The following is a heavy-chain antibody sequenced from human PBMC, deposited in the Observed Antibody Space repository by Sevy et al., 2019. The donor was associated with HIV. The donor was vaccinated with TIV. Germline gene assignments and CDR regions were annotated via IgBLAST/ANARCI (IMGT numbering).Heavy chain of an antibody. V-gene: IGHV5-51*01. J-gene: IGHJ5*02. CDR3: ARRPYYYDSSAKRRYNWFDP. Sequence: GESLKISCKGSGYSFTSYWIGWVRQMPGKGLEWMGIIYPGKSDTRYSPSFQGQVTISPDKSISTAYRQWSSLKASDTAMYYCARRPYYYDSSAKRRYNWFDPWGQGTLVTVSS. D-gene: IGHD3-22*01. CDR1: GYSFTSYW. CDR2: IYPGKSDT.